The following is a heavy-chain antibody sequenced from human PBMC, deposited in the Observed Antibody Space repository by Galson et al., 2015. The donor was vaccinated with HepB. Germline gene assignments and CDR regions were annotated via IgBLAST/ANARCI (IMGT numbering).Heavy chain of an antibody. CDR2: IDWDDDK. CDR1: GFPLSTSGMC. J-gene: IGHJ4*02. D-gene: IGHD3-10*01. V-gene: IGHV2-70*11. Sequence: PALVKPTQTLTLTCTFSGFPLSTSGMCVSWIRQPPGKALEWLARIDWDDDKYYSTSLKTRLTISKDTSKNQVVLTMTNMDPVDTATYYCARPRGGFGEFDYWGQGALVTVSS. CDR3: ARPRGGFGEFDY.